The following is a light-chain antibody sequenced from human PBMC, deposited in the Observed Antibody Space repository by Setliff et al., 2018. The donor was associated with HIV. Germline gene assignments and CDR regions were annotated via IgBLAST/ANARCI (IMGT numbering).Light chain of an antibody. CDR1: TSDIGHYNR. Sequence: QSVLPQPPYVSGAPGQSVTISCTGSTSDIGHYNRVSWYQQPPGAAPKLIMYEVSHRPSGVPDRFSGSKSGSTASLTISGLQPEDEADYYCSSYTTSITFVFGTGTKVTVL. CDR3: SSYTTSITFV. J-gene: IGLJ1*01. V-gene: IGLV2-18*02. CDR2: EVS.